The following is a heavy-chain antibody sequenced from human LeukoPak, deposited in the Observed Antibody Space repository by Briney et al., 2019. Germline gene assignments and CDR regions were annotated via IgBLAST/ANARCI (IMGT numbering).Heavy chain of an antibody. CDR2: ISYDGSNK. J-gene: IGHJ4*02. V-gene: IGHV3-30*18. CDR3: AKVSDYYDSSGYLDY. CDR1: GFTFSSYG. Sequence: GGSLRLSCAASGFTFSSYGMHWVRQAPGKGLEWVAVISYDGSNKYYADSVKGRLTISRDNSKNTLYLQMNSLRAEDTAVYYCAKVSDYYDSSGYLDYWGQGTLVTVSS. D-gene: IGHD3-22*01.